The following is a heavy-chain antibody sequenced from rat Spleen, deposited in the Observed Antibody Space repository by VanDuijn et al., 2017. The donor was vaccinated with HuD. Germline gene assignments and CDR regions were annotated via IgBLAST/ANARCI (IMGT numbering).Heavy chain of an antibody. CDR3: ARTIYDYFDY. V-gene: IGHV5-31*01. Sequence: EVQLVETGGGLVQPGRSLKLSCVASGFTFNNYWMTWIRQAPGKGLEWVASITNTGGSTYYGDSVKGRFTISRDNAKSTLYLQMNSLRSEDTAAYYCARTIYDYFDYWGQGVMVTVSS. CDR2: ITNTGGST. D-gene: IGHD1-12*01. J-gene: IGHJ2*01. CDR1: GFTFNNYW.